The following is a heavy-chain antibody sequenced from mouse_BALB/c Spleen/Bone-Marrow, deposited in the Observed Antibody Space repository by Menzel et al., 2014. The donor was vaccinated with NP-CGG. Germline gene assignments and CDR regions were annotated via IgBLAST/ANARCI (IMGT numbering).Heavy chain of an antibody. D-gene: IGHD2-13*01. CDR1: GYTFTSYY. J-gene: IGHJ3*01. CDR3: TREGDSPFAY. V-gene: IGHV1S81*02. CDR2: INPSNGGT. Sequence: QVQLQQSGAELVKPGASVKLSCKASGYTFTSYYMYWVKQRPGQGLEWIGEINPSNGGTNFNEKFKSKATLTVDKSPSTAYMQLSSLTSEDSAVYYCTREGDSPFAYWGQGTLVTVPA.